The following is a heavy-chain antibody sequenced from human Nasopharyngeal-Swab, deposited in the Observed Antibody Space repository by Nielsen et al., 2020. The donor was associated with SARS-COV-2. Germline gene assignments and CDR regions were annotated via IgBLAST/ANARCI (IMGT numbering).Heavy chain of an antibody. Sequence: WIRQPPGKGLEWVSSISGSSSYIYYADSVKGRFTISRDNAKNSLYLQMNSLRAEDTAVYYCARPFRKGAFDIWGQGTMVTVSS. V-gene: IGHV3-21*01. CDR2: ISGSSSYI. CDR3: ARPFRKGAFDI. J-gene: IGHJ3*02.